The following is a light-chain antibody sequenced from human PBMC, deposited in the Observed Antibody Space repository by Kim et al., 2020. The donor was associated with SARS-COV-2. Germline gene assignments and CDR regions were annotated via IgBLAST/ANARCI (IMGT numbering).Light chain of an antibody. J-gene: IGLJ2*01. Sequence: GQSITISCTGTSSDVGGYNYVSWYQQHPGKAPKLMIYDVSNRPSGVSNRFSGSKSGNTASLTISGLQAEDEADYYCSSYTNSNTLVFGGGTQLTVL. CDR2: DVS. CDR3: SSYTNSNTLV. CDR1: SSDVGGYNY. V-gene: IGLV2-14*03.